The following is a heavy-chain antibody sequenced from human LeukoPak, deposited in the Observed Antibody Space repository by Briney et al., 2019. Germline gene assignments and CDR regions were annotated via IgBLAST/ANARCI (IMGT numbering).Heavy chain of an antibody. CDR2: LYDSGSV. CDR3: ASPTTMTTAIEY. CDR1: GGSISSRSYY. D-gene: IGHD4-17*01. V-gene: IGHV4-39*01. J-gene: IGHJ4*02. Sequence: SETLSLTCTVSGGSISSRSYYWDWLRQPPGKGLEWIGNLYDSGSVHYNPSLKSRVTISLDTSKNQFSLKLSSVTAADTAVYYCASPTTMTTAIEYWGQGTLVTVSS.